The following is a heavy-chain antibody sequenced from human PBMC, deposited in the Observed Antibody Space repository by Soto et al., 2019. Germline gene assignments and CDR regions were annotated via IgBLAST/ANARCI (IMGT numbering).Heavy chain of an antibody. CDR2: IIPIFGTA. CDR3: AIDEEYCSSTSCPKDDY. J-gene: IGHJ4*02. Sequence: SVKVSCKASGGTFSSYAISWVRQAPGQGLEWMGGIIPIFGTANYAQKFQGRVTITADESTSTAYMELSSLRSEDTAVYYCAIDEEYCSSTSCPKDDYWGQGTLVTVSS. D-gene: IGHD2-2*01. V-gene: IGHV1-69*13. CDR1: GGTFSSYA.